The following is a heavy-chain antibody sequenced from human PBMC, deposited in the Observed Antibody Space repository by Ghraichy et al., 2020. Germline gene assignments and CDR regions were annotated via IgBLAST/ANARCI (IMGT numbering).Heavy chain of an antibody. Sequence: ASVKVSCKASGYTFTSYGICWVRQAPGQGLEWMGWIRPYNGNTDYGEKFQGRVTMTTDTSTSTAYMELRSLRSDDTAVYYCARYCSAGSCYSGDSWGQGTLVTVSS. J-gene: IGHJ4*02. CDR3: ARYCSAGSCYSGDS. CDR2: IRPYNGNT. CDR1: GYTFTSYG. D-gene: IGHD2-15*01. V-gene: IGHV1-18*04.